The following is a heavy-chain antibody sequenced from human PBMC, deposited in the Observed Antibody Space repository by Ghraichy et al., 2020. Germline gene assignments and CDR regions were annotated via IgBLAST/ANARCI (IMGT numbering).Heavy chain of an antibody. CDR3: ARASQWLVS. CDR1: GGSISSYY. D-gene: IGHD6-19*01. CDR2: IYYSWST. V-gene: IGHV4-59*01. J-gene: IGHJ4*02. Sequence: SETLSLTCTVSGGSISSYYWSWIRQPPGKGLEWIGYIYYSWSTNYNPSLKSRVTISVDTSKNQFSLKLSSVTAADTAVYYCARASQWLVSWGQGTLVTVSS.